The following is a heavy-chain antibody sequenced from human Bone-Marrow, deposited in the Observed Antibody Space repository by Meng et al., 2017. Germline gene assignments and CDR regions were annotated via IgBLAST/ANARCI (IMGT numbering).Heavy chain of an antibody. CDR1: GYTFSDYW. CDR3: ARDEDISAAGKLFGDY. D-gene: IGHD6-13*01. Sequence: QVQLVQSGAEVTKPGASVKVSCKASGYTFSDYWLHWVRRAPGQGLEWMGRINPKSGDTHYAQRFQGRVTMTGDTSISTAYMELSGLRSDDTAMYYCARDEDISAAGKLFGDYWGQGTLVTVSS. V-gene: IGHV1-2*06. J-gene: IGHJ4*02. CDR2: INPKSGDT.